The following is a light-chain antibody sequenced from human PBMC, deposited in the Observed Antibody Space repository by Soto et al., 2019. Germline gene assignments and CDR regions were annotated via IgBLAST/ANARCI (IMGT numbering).Light chain of an antibody. V-gene: IGKV1-33*01. J-gene: IGKJ5*01. Sequence: DIHMTQSPSSLSASLGDRVTITFQASQDISNYLNWYQQKPGKAPKLLIYDASNLETGVPSRFSGSGSGTDFTFTISSLQPEDIATYYCQQYDNLPPITLGQGTRLEIK. CDR2: DAS. CDR1: QDISNY. CDR3: QQYDNLPPIT.